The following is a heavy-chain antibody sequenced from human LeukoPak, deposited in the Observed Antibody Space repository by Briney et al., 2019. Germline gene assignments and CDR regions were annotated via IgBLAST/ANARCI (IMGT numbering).Heavy chain of an antibody. D-gene: IGHD1-1*01. J-gene: IGHJ5*02. Sequence: PETLSLTCTVSTDSISHYYWSWIRQPPGKGLEWIGYIYYRGSTNYNPSLKSRVTISVDTSKNQFSLKMTSVTVADTAVYYCARTWTRGWFDPWGQGILVTVSS. V-gene: IGHV4-59*01. CDR2: IYYRGST. CDR3: ARTWTRGWFDP. CDR1: TDSISHYY.